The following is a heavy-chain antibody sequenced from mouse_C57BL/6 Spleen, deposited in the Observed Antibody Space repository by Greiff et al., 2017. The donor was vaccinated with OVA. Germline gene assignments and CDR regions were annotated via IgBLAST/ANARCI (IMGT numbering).Heavy chain of an antibody. CDR1: GYTFTSYW. Sequence: VQLQQPGAELVKPGASVKLSCKASGYTFTSYWMQWVKQRPGQGLEWIGEIDPSDSYTNYNQKFKGKATLTVDTSSSTAYVQRSSLTSEDSAVYYCARGLNYYGSSRYYFDYWGQGTTLTVSS. V-gene: IGHV1-50*01. J-gene: IGHJ2*01. CDR2: IDPSDSYT. D-gene: IGHD1-1*01. CDR3: ARGLNYYGSSRYYFDY.